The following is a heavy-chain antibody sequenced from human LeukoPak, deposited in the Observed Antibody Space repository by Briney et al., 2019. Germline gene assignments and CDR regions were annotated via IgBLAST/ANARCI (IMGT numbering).Heavy chain of an antibody. CDR3: ARDPITIFGVVIIGLDY. Sequence: ASVKVSCKASGYTFTSYGISWVRQAPGQGLEWMGWISAYNGNTNYAQKLQGRVTMTTDTSTSTAYMELRSLRSDDTAVYYCARDPITIFGVVIIGLDYWGQGTLVTVSS. D-gene: IGHD3-3*01. J-gene: IGHJ4*02. CDR2: ISAYNGNT. V-gene: IGHV1-18*01. CDR1: GYTFTSYG.